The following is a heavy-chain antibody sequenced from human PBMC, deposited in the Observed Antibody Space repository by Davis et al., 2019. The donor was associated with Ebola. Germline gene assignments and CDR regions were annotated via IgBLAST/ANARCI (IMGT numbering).Heavy chain of an antibody. J-gene: IGHJ3*02. V-gene: IGHV3-53*01. CDR1: GFTFDDYG. CDR3: ARGAYCSSSSCYTHTFDI. Sequence: PGGSLRLSCAGSGFTFDDYGMNWVRQAPGKGLEWVSVIYSGGSTYYADSVKGRFTISRDNSKNTLYLQMNSLRAEDTAVYYCARGAYCSSSSCYTHTFDIWGQGTMVTVSS. D-gene: IGHD2-2*02. CDR2: IYSGGST.